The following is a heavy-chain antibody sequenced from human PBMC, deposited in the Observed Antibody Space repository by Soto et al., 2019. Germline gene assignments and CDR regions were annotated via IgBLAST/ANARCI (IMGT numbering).Heavy chain of an antibody. CDR3: ARQFRDVCNAVEY. V-gene: IGHV4-59*08. CDR2: TSNSAPT. D-gene: IGHD2-2*01. Sequence: PSETLSLTCTVSGGSISSYHRSWIRQSPGKGLEWIGYTSNSAPTIYNPSLKSRVTISADTSKNQFSLRLSSVTAADTAVYFCARQFRDVCNAVEYWGQGALVTVSS. J-gene: IGHJ4*02. CDR1: GGSISSYH.